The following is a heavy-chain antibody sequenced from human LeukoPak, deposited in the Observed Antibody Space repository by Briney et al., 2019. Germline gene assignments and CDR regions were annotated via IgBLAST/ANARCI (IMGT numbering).Heavy chain of an antibody. CDR3: ARVRYCSTTCRSVVFDI. Sequence: ASVTVSFKCAGYTFTGYYIHWVRQARGQGLEWIGWINHNTGGTNYAQTLQGRVTITRSTSISTAYMELSRLKSADTAVNYCARVRYCSTTCRSVVFDIWGEGTMVTVSS. CDR1: GYTFTGYY. J-gene: IGHJ3*02. D-gene: IGHD2-2*01. CDR2: INHNTGGT. V-gene: IGHV1-2*02.